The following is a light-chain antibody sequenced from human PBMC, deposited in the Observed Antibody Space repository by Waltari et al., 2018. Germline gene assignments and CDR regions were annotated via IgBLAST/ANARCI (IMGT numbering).Light chain of an antibody. CDR2: AAS. Sequence: EIVLTHSPGPLSLSPGERVPLSCPASQYITGGWMTWYHQKPGQAPRRLISAASSRAPGVPDRFSGSGSGTDFTLTISRLEPEDSAVYYCQQYDGSVVTFGGGTKVEIK. CDR1: QYITGGW. V-gene: IGKV3-20*01. J-gene: IGKJ4*01. CDR3: QQYDGSVVT.